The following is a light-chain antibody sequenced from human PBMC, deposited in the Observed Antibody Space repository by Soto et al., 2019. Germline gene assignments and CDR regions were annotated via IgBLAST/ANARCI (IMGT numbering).Light chain of an antibody. V-gene: IGKV1-9*01. Sequence: DIQLTQSPSFLSASVGDRVTITCRASQGISSYLAWYQQRPGKAPKLLIYAASTLQSGVPSRFSGSGSGTDSTLTIAALHLKDLAIFYFQHLNSYPGTFARGTNLKIK. CDR3: QHLNSYPGT. CDR1: QGISSY. CDR2: AAS. J-gene: IGKJ2*01.